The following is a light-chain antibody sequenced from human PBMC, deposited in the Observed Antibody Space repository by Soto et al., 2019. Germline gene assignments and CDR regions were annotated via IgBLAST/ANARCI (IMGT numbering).Light chain of an antibody. V-gene: IGKV1-27*01. CDR1: QGSSSY. Sequence: DIQMTQSPSSLSATVGDRVTITCRASQGSSSYLAWYQQKPGKVPKLLIFAASTLQSGVPSRFSGSGSGTDFTLTISSLQPEDVATYYCQNYNSAPFTFGQGTKVDIK. CDR3: QNYNSAPFT. CDR2: AAS. J-gene: IGKJ2*01.